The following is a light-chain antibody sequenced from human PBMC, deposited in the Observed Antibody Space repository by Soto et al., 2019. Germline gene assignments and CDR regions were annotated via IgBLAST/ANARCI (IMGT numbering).Light chain of an antibody. CDR2: KAS. CDR1: QSISSW. J-gene: IGKJ1*01. Sequence: DIQMTQSPSTMSGSVGDRVTITCRASQSISSWLAWYQQKPGKARKLLIYKASSLESGVPSRFSASGSGTEFTLTISSLQPDDFATYYCQQYNSYSWTFGQGTKVDIK. CDR3: QQYNSYSWT. V-gene: IGKV1-5*03.